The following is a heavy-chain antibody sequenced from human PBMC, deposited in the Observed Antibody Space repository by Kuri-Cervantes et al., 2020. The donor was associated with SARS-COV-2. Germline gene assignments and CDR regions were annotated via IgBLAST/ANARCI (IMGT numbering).Heavy chain of an antibody. D-gene: IGHD3-3*01. CDR3: ARDQKLVSYPEWLLYDY. Sequence: ASVKVSCKASGYTFTSYGISWVRQAPGQGLEWMGWISAYNGNTNYARKLQGRVTMTTDTSTSTAYMELRSLRSDDTAVYYCARDQKLVSYPEWLLYDYWGQGTLVTVSS. CDR2: ISAYNGNT. V-gene: IGHV1-18*01. CDR1: GYTFTSYG. J-gene: IGHJ4*02.